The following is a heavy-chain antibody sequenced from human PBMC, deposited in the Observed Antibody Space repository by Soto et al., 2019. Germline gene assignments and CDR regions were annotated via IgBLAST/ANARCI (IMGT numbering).Heavy chain of an antibody. CDR3: AGDPRTYDKSEN. J-gene: IGHJ4*02. CDR1: GGSISSSFW. Sequence: QVHLRESGPGLVRPSGTLSLTCAVSGGSISSSFWWTWVRQSPGKGLEWIGEIYHIGITHYNPSLKSRVTISVDKSTNQFSLKLNSVTAADTAVYSCAGDPRTYDKSENWGRGILVTVSS. D-gene: IGHD3-9*01. V-gene: IGHV4-4*02. CDR2: IYHIGIT.